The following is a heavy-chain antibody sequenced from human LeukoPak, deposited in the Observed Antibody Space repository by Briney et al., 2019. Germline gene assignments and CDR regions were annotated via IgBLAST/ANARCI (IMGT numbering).Heavy chain of an antibody. V-gene: IGHV4-59*01. Sequence: KPSETLSLTCTISGGSISSYFWSWIRQPPGKGLEWIGYIYYTGSTNYNPSLKSRVIISLDTSKNQFSLKLSSVTAADTAVYYCARDCSGGSCYLGIDYWGQGTLVTVSS. D-gene: IGHD2-15*01. CDR1: GGSISSYF. CDR3: ARDCSGGSCYLGIDY. J-gene: IGHJ4*02. CDR2: IYYTGST.